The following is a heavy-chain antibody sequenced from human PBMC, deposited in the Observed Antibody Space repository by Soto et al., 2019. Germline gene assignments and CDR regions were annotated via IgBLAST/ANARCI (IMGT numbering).Heavy chain of an antibody. CDR1: GDSISASTYY. CDR3: SRHGVNSPFRF. CDR2: IYFDATT. J-gene: IGHJ3*01. V-gene: IGHV4-39*01. Sequence: PSETLSLTCVVSGDSISASTYYWGWVRQPPGEGLEWIGSIYFDATTFSNPSLKSRVTLSVDTSRNPFSLKLTSVTAADTAIYYCSRHGVNSPFRFWGQGTMVTVS. D-gene: IGHD3-3*01.